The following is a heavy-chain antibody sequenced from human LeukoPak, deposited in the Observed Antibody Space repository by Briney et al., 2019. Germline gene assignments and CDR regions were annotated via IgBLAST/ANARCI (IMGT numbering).Heavy chain of an antibody. Sequence: ASVKVSCKSSGYTFTGYYMHWVRQAPGQGREWMGWINPNSGGTNYAQKFQGRVTMTRYTSISTDYMELSRLRSDDTAVYYCAREDVVPAAKYYYYYMDVWGKGTTVTVSS. CDR3: AREDVVPAAKYYYYYMDV. D-gene: IGHD2-2*01. CDR2: INPNSGGT. J-gene: IGHJ6*03. CDR1: GYTFTGYY. V-gene: IGHV1-2*02.